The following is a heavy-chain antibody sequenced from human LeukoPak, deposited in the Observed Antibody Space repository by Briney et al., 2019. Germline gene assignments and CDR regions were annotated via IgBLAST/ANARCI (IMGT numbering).Heavy chain of an antibody. J-gene: IGHJ4*02. Sequence: PGGSLRLSCAASGFTFSSYWMSWVRQAPGKGLEWVANIKQDGSEKYYVDSVKGRFTISRGNAKNSLYLQMNSLRAEDTAVYYCARRGYSYGYEYYFDYWGQGTLVTVSS. CDR2: IKQDGSEK. D-gene: IGHD5-18*01. CDR1: GFTFSSYW. CDR3: ARRGYSYGYEYYFDY. V-gene: IGHV3-7*01.